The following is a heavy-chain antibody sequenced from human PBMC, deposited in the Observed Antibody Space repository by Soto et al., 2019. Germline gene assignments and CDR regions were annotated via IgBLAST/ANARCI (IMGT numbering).Heavy chain of an antibody. J-gene: IGHJ6*02. CDR3: ARQMFIGGMDV. V-gene: IGHV4-59*08. Sequence: QVQLQESGPGLVKPSETLSLTCTVSGGSISSYYWSWIRQPPGKGLEWIVYIYNYGSTNYNPSLKSRVTISVDTSKNQFYLKVSSVTAADTAVYYCARQMFIGGMDVWGQGATVSVSS. CDR2: IYNYGST. CDR1: GGSISSYY. D-gene: IGHD2-15*01.